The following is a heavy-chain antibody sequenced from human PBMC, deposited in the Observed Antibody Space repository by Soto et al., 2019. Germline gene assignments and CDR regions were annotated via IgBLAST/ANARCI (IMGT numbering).Heavy chain of an antibody. J-gene: IGHJ4*02. Sequence: QVPLVQSGAEVKKPGASVKVSCKASGYTFTSYGISWVRQAPGQGLEWMGWISAYNGNTNYAQKLQGRVTMTTDTSTSTAYMELRSLRSDDTAVYYCARVPRTMVRGVIITGDYWGQGTLVTVSS. CDR2: ISAYNGNT. CDR1: GYTFTSYG. V-gene: IGHV1-18*01. CDR3: ARVPRTMVRGVIITGDY. D-gene: IGHD3-10*01.